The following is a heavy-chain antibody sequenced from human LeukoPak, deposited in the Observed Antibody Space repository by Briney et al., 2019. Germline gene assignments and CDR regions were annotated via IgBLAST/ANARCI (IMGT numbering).Heavy chain of an antibody. Sequence: PGGSLRLSCAASGFTFSSYAMHWGRQAPGKGLEWGAVISYDGSHKYYADSGKGRFTLYRDNSKNTLYLQMNSLRGEDPAVYYCAKLVLRPLGYFDYWGQGTLVTVSS. D-gene: IGHD7-27*01. CDR2: ISYDGSHK. CDR1: GFTFSSYA. CDR3: AKLVLRPLGYFDY. V-gene: IGHV3-30-3*02. J-gene: IGHJ4*02.